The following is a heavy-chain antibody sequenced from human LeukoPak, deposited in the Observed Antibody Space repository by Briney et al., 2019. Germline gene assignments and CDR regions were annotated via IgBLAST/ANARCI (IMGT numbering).Heavy chain of an antibody. CDR3: AKDNLYYYDSGGYNYFDY. CDR2: ISGSGGST. J-gene: IGHJ4*02. D-gene: IGHD3-22*01. CDR1: GFTFSNYG. Sequence: GGSLRLSCAASGFTFSNYGMSWVRQAPGKGLEWASGISGSGGSTYYADSVKGRFTISRDNSKNTLYLQMNSLRAEDTAVYYCAKDNLYYYDSGGYNYFDYWGQGTLVTVSS. V-gene: IGHV3-23*01.